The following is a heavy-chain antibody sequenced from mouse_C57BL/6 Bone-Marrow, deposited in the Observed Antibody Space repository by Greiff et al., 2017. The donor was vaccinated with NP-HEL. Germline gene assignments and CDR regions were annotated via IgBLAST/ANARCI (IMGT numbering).Heavy chain of an antibody. D-gene: IGHD4-1*01. CDR3: AREDWDWFAY. V-gene: IGHV5-4*01. Sequence: EVQLVESGGGLVKPGGSLKLSCAASGFTFSSYAMSWVRQTPEKRLEWVATISDGGSYTYYPANVKGRCDISKDNAKNNLYRQMSHLKSEDTAMYYCAREDWDWFAYWGQGTLVTVSA. J-gene: IGHJ3*01. CDR2: ISDGGSYT. CDR1: GFTFSSYA.